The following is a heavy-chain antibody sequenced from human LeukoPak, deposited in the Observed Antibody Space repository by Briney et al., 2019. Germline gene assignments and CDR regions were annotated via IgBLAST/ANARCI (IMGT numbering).Heavy chain of an antibody. CDR2: ISYDGSNK. V-gene: IGHV3-30*03. CDR1: GFTFDDYG. CDR3: ARDTRTTVTNIFDY. J-gene: IGHJ4*02. D-gene: IGHD4-17*01. Sequence: GGSLRLSCAASGFTFDDYGMSWVRQAPGKGLEWVAVISYDGSNKYYADSVKGRFTISRDNSKNTLYLQMNSLRAEDTAVYYCARDTRTTVTNIFDYWGQGTLVTVSS.